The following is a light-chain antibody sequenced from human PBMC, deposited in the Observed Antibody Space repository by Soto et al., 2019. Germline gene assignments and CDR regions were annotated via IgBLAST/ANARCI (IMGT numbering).Light chain of an antibody. CDR2: GAS. CDR1: HSVSSR. V-gene: IGKV3-15*01. J-gene: IGKJ4*01. CDR3: QHYTNWPLT. Sequence: EIVMTQSPATLSVSPGERATLSCRASHSVSSRLAWYQQKPGQAPRLLIYGASTRATGLPARFSGSGSGTEFTLTISSLQSEDFAVYYCQHYTNWPLTFGGGTMVEIK.